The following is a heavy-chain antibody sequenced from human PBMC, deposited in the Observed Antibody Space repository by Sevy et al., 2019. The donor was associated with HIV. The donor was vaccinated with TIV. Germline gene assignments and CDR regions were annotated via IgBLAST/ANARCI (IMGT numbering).Heavy chain of an antibody. CDR1: GYSFSGYN. CDR3: VRVPAAAGTRGYFDY. J-gene: IGHJ4*02. CDR2: INPTSGGT. V-gene: IGHV1-2*06. D-gene: IGHD6-13*01. Sequence: ASVKVSCKTSGYSFSGYNMHWVRQAPGQGPEWMGRINPTSGGTKFAEMFQGRVTMTRDMSISTAYMELSSLRSDDTAVYYCVRVPAAAGTRGYFDYWGQGTLVTVSS.